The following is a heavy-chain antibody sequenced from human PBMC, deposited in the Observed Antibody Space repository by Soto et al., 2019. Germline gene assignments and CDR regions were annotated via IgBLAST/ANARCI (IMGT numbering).Heavy chain of an antibody. V-gene: IGHV3-72*01. CDR2: TRNKANSYTT. D-gene: IGHD3-22*01. J-gene: IGHJ6*02. Sequence: EVQLVESGGGLVQPGGSLRLSCAASGFTFTDHYMDWVRQALGKGLEWVGRTRNKANSYTTEYAASVKGRFTISRDDSKNSLYLQMNSLKTEDTAVYYCARRVADSQYYYYGMDVWGQGTTVTVSS. CDR1: GFTFTDHY. CDR3: ARRVADSQYYYYGMDV.